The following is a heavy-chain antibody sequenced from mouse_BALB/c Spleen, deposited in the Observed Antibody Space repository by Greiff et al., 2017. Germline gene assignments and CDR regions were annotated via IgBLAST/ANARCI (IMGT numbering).Heavy chain of an antibody. J-gene: IGHJ4*01. CDR3: ARDYYGSSYVNYAMDY. Sequence: EVKLMESGGGLVKPGGSLKLSCAASGFTFSDYYMYWVRQTPEKRLEWVATISDGGSYTYYPDSVKGRFTISRDNAKNNLYLQMSSLKSEDTAMYYCARDYYGSSYVNYAMDYWGQGTSVTVSS. CDR1: GFTFSDYY. D-gene: IGHD1-1*01. V-gene: IGHV5-4*02. CDR2: ISDGGSYT.